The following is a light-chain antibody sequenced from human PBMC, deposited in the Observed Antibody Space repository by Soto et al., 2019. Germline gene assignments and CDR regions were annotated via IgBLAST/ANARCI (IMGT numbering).Light chain of an antibody. CDR2: AAS. J-gene: IGKJ2*01. CDR1: QSISSS. V-gene: IGKV1-39*01. CDR3: QQSYSSPHMYT. Sequence: DIQMTQSPSSLSASVGDRVTITCRASQSISSSLNWYQQKPGKAPDLLIYAASNLQSGVPSRFSGSRAGTDFTLTISSLQPEDFATYYCQQSYSSPHMYTFGQGTKLEIK.